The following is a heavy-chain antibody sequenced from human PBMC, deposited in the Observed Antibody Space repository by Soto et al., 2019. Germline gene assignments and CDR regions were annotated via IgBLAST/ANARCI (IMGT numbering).Heavy chain of an antibody. CDR3: AKEHGGGTSMITSYFDY. CDR2: IYYSGST. J-gene: IGHJ4*02. D-gene: IGHD3-16*01. Sequence: SETLSLTCTVSGGSISSYYWSWIRQPPGKGLEWIGYIYYSGSTNYNPSLKSRVTISVDTSKNQFFLKLSSVTAADTAVYYCAKEHGGGTSMITSYFDYWGRGTLVTVS. CDR1: GGSISSYY. V-gene: IGHV4-59*01.